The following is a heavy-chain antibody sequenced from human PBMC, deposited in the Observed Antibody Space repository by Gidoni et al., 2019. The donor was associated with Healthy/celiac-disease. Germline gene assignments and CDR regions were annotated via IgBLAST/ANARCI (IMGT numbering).Heavy chain of an antibody. CDR2: IYSGGST. J-gene: IGHJ4*02. CDR1: GFTVSSNY. V-gene: IGHV3-66*01. D-gene: IGHD1-26*01. CDR3: AGDFGWELLFY. Sequence: VQLVEAGGGLVQPGGSLRLSCAASGFTVSSNYMSWVRQAPGKGLEWVSVIYSGGSTYYADSVKGRCTISRDNSKNTLYLQMNSLRAEDTAVYYCAGDFGWELLFYWGQGTLVTVSS.